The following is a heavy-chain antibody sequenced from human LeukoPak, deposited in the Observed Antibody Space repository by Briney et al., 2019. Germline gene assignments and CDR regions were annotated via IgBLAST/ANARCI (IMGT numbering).Heavy chain of an antibody. V-gene: IGHV3-11*06. D-gene: IGHD6-13*01. CDR1: GFTFSDYY. J-gene: IGHJ4*02. CDR3: VRTGLASAGVGEY. Sequence: PGGSLRLSCAASGFTFSDYYMGWLRRAPGKGLEWVSYISSGSNYRNYADSVKGRFTISRDNAKNSLYLQMNTLRDEDTAVYYCVRTGLASAGVGEYWGQGALVTVSS. CDR2: ISSGSNYR.